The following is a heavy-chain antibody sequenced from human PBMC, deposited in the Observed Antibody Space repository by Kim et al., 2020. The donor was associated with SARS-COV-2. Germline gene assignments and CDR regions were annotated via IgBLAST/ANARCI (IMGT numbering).Heavy chain of an antibody. V-gene: IGHV3-33*06. CDR3: AKDLLLVAYINYDILTGPLDY. D-gene: IGHD3-9*01. Sequence: GGSLRLSCAASGFTFSSYAMHWVRQAPGKGLEWVAVIWYDGSNKYYADSVKGRFTISRDNSKNTLYLQMNSLRAEDTAVYYCAKDLLLVAYINYDILTGPLDYWGQGTLVTVSS. J-gene: IGHJ4*02. CDR2: IWYDGSNK. CDR1: GFTFSSYA.